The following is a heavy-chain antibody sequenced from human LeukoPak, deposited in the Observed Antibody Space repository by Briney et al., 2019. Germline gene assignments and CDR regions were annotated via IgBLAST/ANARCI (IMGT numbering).Heavy chain of an antibody. J-gene: IGHJ5*02. Sequence: ASVKVSCKASGYTFTSYGISWVRQAPGQGLEWMGWISAYNGNTNYAQKLQGRVTMTTDTSTSTAYMELRSLRSDDTAVYYCARFGRSQYFWSGLNWFDPWGQGTLVTVSS. CDR2: ISAYNGNT. CDR1: GYTFTSYG. V-gene: IGHV1-18*01. CDR3: ARFGRSQYFWSGLNWFDP. D-gene: IGHD3-3*01.